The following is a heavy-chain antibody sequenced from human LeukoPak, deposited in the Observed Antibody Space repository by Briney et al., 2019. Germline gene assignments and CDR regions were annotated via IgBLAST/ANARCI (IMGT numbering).Heavy chain of an antibody. CDR3: ARQLLYSSSWYIGLFDP. Sequence: PGGSLRLSCAASGFTFSSYAMHWVRQAPGKGLELVAVISYDGSNKYYSDSVKGRFTISRDNSKNTLYLEMNSLRAEDTAVYYCARQLLYSSSWYIGLFDPWGQGTLVTVSS. J-gene: IGHJ5*02. CDR2: ISYDGSNK. D-gene: IGHD6-13*01. CDR1: GFTFSSYA. V-gene: IGHV3-30*04.